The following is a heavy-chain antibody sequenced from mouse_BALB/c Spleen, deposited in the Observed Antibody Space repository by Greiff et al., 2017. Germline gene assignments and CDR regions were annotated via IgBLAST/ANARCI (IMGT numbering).Heavy chain of an antibody. CDR1: GFSLTSYG. Sequence: VKLVESGPGLVAPSQSLSITCTVSGFSLTSYGVHWVRQPPGKGLDWLGVIWAGGSTNYNSALMSRLSISKDNSKSQVFLKMNSLQTDDTAMYYCARDDYGTVFDYWGQGTTLTVSS. CDR3: ARDDYGTVFDY. V-gene: IGHV2-9*02. D-gene: IGHD1-1*01. J-gene: IGHJ2*01. CDR2: IWAGGST.